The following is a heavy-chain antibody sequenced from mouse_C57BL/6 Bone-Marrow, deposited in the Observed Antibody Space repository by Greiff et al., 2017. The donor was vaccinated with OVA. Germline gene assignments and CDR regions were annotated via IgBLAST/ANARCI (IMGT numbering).Heavy chain of an antibody. CDR2: IYPGSGST. CDR3: ATLYYYGSNYAMDY. D-gene: IGHD1-1*01. Sequence: QVQLKQPGAELVKPGASVKMSCTASGYTFTSYWITWVKQRPGQGLEWIGDIYPGSGSTNYNEQFKSKATLTVDTSSSTAYMQLSSLTSEDSAVYYCATLYYYGSNYAMDYWGQGTSVTVSS. V-gene: IGHV1-55*01. CDR1: GYTFTSYW. J-gene: IGHJ4*01.